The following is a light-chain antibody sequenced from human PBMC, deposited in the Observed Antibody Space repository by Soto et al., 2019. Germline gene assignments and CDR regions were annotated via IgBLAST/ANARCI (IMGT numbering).Light chain of an antibody. V-gene: IGKV3-20*01. CDR3: QQYGSSQLT. CDR1: QSVSSSY. J-gene: IGKJ1*01. CDR2: GAS. Sequence: EIVLTQSPGTLSLSPGERATLSCRASQSVSSSYLAWYQQKPGQAPRPLIYGASSRAIGISARFSGSGSGTDFTLTISRLEPEDFAVYYCQQYGSSQLTFGQGTKVEIK.